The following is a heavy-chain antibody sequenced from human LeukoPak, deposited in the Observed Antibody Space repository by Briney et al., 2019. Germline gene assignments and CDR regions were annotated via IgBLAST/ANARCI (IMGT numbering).Heavy chain of an antibody. J-gene: IGHJ3*02. CDR2: IRQNGGEE. Sequence: GGSLRLSCAASGFTFSSYVMSWVRQAPGKGLEWVANIRQNGGEECCVDSVKGRFTISRDNAKNSLYLQMTSLRAEDTAIHYCARWNEAFDIWGQGTMVTVSS. D-gene: IGHD1-1*01. CDR1: GFTFSSYV. CDR3: ARWNEAFDI. V-gene: IGHV3-7*01.